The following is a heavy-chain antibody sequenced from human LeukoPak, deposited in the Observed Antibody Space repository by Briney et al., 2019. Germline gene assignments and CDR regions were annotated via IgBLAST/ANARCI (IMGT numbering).Heavy chain of an antibody. CDR1: GYTFTGYY. V-gene: IGHV1-2*02. J-gene: IGHJ3*02. CDR3: AREDLYDFWSGYWGRDAFDI. D-gene: IGHD3-3*01. CDR2: INPNSGGT. Sequence: ASVKVSCKASGYTFTGYYMHWVRQAPGQGLERMGWINPNSGGTNYAQKFQGRVTMTRDTSISTAYMELSRLRSDDTAVYYCAREDLYDFWSGYWGRDAFDIWGQGTMVTVSS.